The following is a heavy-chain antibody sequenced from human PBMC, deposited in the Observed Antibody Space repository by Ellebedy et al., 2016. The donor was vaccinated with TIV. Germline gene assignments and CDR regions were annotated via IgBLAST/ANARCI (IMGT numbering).Heavy chain of an antibody. CDR1: GITVSNNY. D-gene: IGHD3-22*01. CDR2: DSATGVNT. V-gene: IGHV3-23*01. Sequence: GESLKISXAASGITVSNNYMRWVPQAPGKGLEWISSDSATGVNTYYAGSVRGRFTISRDNSKNTLYLQMNSLRAEDTALYYCARDPTYHYQMDENRGGLDYWGQGTLVTVSS. J-gene: IGHJ4*02. CDR3: ARDPTYHYQMDENRGGLDY.